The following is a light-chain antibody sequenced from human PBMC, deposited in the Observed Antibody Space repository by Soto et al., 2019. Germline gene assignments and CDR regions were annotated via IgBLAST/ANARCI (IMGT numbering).Light chain of an antibody. CDR1: QSISSW. J-gene: IGKJ1*01. CDR2: DAY. CDR3: QQYNSYLWT. V-gene: IGKV1-5*01. Sequence: DIQMTQSPSTLSASVGDRVTITCRASQSISSWLAWYQQKPGKAPKLLIYDAYSLESGVPSRFSGSGSGTEFTLTISSLQPDDFATYDCQQYNSYLWTFGQGTKVEIK.